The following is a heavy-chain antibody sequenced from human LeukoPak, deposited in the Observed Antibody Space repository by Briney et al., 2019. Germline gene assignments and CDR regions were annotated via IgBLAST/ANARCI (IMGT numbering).Heavy chain of an antibody. V-gene: IGHV4-59*01. CDR1: GGSISPYY. CDR2: IFYNGNT. CDR3: ARGGYYYMDV. Sequence: SETLSLTCTVSGGSISPYYWSWIRQPPGKGLEWIAYIFYNGNTNYNPSLKSRVTISLDMSKKQFSLKVSSVTAADTAVYYCARGGYYYMDVWGKGTTVTVSS. J-gene: IGHJ6*03.